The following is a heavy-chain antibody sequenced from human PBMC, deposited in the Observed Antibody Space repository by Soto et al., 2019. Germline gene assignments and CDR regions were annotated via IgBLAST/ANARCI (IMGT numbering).Heavy chain of an antibody. CDR2: VYATGTI. V-gene: IGHV4-4*07. CDR3: VRDGSKSLRDWFDP. CDR1: GGSISKFY. Sequence: PSETLSLTCNVSGGSISKFYWAWIRKTAGNGLEWMGRVYATGTIDYNPSLRSRVAMSVDISKKTFSLRLRSVAGADSGVYYCVRDGSKSLRDWFDPWGQGILVTVSS. J-gene: IGHJ5*02.